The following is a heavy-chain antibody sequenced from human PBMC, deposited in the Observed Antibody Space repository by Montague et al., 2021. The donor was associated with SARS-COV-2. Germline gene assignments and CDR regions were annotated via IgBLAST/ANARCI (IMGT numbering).Heavy chain of an antibody. CDR3: ASDRGELHAADY. J-gene: IGHJ4*02. Sequence: SLRLSCPASGFTFSSYSMNWVSQAPGKGLEWVSSISSSSSYIYYADSVKGRFTISRDNAKNSLYLQMNSLRAEDTAVYYCASDRGELHAADYWGQGTLVTVSS. CDR1: GFTFSSYS. V-gene: IGHV3-21*01. CDR2: ISSSSSYI. D-gene: IGHD1-26*01.